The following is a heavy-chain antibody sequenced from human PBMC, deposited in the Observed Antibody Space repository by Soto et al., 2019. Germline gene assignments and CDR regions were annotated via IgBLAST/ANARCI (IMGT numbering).Heavy chain of an antibody. CDR3: ARDNWNTV. D-gene: IGHD1-20*01. V-gene: IGHV3-74*01. CDR1: WFPFSKFL. J-gene: IGHJ3*01. Sequence: GGSLRLSCAAPWFPFSKFLMPWFRQAPGKGLGWVSRVNGGGSGTFYADSVKGRFTISRDNAENTVFLQMNSLRAEDTAVYYCARDNWNTVWGQGTMVTVSS. CDR2: VNGGGSGT.